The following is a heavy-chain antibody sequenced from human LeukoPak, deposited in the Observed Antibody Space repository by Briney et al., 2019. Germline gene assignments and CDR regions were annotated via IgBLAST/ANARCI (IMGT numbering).Heavy chain of an antibody. J-gene: IGHJ6*03. CDR2: INHSGST. CDR1: GGSFSGYY. V-gene: IGHV4-34*01. CDR3: ASSPMWFGELFGSYYMDV. D-gene: IGHD3-10*01. Sequence: SETLSLTCAVYGGSFSGYYYSWIRQPPGKGLEWIGEINHSGSTNYNPSLKSRVTISVDTSKNQFSLKVSSVTAADTAVYYCASSPMWFGELFGSYYMDVWGKGTTVTISS.